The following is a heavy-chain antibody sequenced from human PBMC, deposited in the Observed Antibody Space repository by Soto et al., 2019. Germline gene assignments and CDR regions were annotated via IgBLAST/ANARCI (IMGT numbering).Heavy chain of an antibody. CDR1: GFTFATYA. V-gene: IGHV3-23*01. J-gene: IGHJ4*01. CDR3: AKEQRNCSGVICYPPRSAH. CDR2: IDGGGRLT. Sequence: SLRLSCAASGFTFATYAMTWVRQAPGKGLEWVSAIDGGGRLTYYADSVKGRFTISRDNLKNRLYLEMNSLRAEDTAVYYCAKEQRNCSGVICYPPRSAHWGYGTLFTV. D-gene: IGHD2-15*01.